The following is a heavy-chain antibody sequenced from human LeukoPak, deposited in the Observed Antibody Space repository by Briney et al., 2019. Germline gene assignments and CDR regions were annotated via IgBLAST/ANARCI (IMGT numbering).Heavy chain of an antibody. D-gene: IGHD3-10*01. CDR2: INHSGST. CDR1: GGSFSGYY. Sequence: SETLSLTCAVYGGSFSGYYWSWIRQPPGKGLEWIGEINHSGSTNYNPSLKSRVTISLDTSKNQFSLKLISVTAADTAVYYCARGLLEYYGSGSYHITNYYYYMDVWGKGTTVTISS. V-gene: IGHV4-34*01. J-gene: IGHJ6*03. CDR3: ARGLLEYYGSGSYHITNYYYYMDV.